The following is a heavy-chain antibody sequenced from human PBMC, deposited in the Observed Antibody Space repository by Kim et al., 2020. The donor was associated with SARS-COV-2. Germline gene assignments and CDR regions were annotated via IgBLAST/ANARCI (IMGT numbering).Heavy chain of an antibody. Sequence: GGSLRLSCAASGFTFNSYGMHWVRQAPGKGLEWVAVISYDGSNKYYADSVKGRFTISRDNSKNTLYLQMNSLRGEDTAVYYCAKCVIGSSWYSDGFDFWGQGTMVTVSS. CDR2: ISYDGSNK. D-gene: IGHD6-13*01. CDR1: GFTFNSYG. V-gene: IGHV3-30*18. J-gene: IGHJ3*01. CDR3: AKCVIGSSWYSDGFDF.